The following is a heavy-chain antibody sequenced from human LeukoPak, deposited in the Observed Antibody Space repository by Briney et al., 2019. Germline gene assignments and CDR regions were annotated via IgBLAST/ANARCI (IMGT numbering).Heavy chain of an antibody. J-gene: IGHJ4*02. CDR3: ARSTWLLDK. CDR2: ITGGGGST. D-gene: IGHD3-22*01. V-gene: IGHV3-23*01. Sequence: GGSLRLSCAASGFTFSNYAMSWVRQVPGKGLEWVAAITGGGGSTFHADSVKGRFTISRDNSKNTLYLQMNSLRAEDTAVYYCARSTWLLDKWGQGTLVTVSS. CDR1: GFTFSNYA.